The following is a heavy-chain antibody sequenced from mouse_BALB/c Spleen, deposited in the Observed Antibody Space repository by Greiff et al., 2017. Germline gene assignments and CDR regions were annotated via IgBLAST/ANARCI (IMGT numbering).Heavy chain of an antibody. Sequence: QVQLKQSGAELARPGASVKLSCKASGYTFTSYWMQWVKQRPGQGLEWIGAIYPGDGDTNYNGKFKGKATLTADKSSSTAYMQLSSLTSEDSAVYFCARLITTGFDYWGQGTTLTVSS. D-gene: IGHD2-4*01. CDR1: GYTFTSYW. CDR3: ARLITTGFDY. J-gene: IGHJ2*01. V-gene: IGHV1-87*01. CDR2: IYPGDGDT.